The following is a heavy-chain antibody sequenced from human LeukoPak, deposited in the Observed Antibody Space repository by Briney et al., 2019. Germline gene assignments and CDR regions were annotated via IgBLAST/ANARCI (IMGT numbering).Heavy chain of an antibody. CDR2: IYYSGST. CDR3: ARGMSMVRGVIGD. CDR1: GGSISSGDYY. Sequence: PSQTLSLTCNVSGGSISSGDYYWSWIRQPPGKGLEWIGYIYYSGSTYYNPSLKSRFTISVDTSKTQFSLKLSSVTAADTAVYYCARGMSMVRGVIGDWGQGTLVTVSS. V-gene: IGHV4-30-4*01. J-gene: IGHJ4*02. D-gene: IGHD3-10*01.